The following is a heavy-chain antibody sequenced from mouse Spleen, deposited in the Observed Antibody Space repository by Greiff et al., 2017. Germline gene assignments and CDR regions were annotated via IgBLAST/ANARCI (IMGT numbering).Heavy chain of an antibody. V-gene: IGHV1-14*01. CDR2: INPYNDGT. Sequence: EVQLQQSGPELVKPGASVKMSCKASGYTFTSYVMHWVKQKPGQGLEWIGYINPYNDGTKYNEKFKGKATLTSDKSYSTAYMELSSLTSEDSAVYCCARRCDGYYGPFDYWGQGTTLTVSS. CDR1: GYTFTSYV. J-gene: IGHJ2*01. CDR3: ARRCDGYYGPFDY. D-gene: IGHD2-3*01.